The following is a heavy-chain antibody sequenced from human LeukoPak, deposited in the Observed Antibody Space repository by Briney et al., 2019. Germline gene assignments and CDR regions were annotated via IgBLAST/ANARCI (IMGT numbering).Heavy chain of an antibody. Sequence: ASVKVSCKASGYTFTSYGISWVRQAPGQGLEWMGWISAYNGNTNYAQKLQGRVTMTTGTSTTTAYMELRNLRSDDTAIYYCARQVDTAMALPDYWGQGTLVTVSS. CDR3: ARQVDTAMALPDY. CDR2: ISAYNGNT. V-gene: IGHV1-18*01. D-gene: IGHD5-18*01. CDR1: GYTFTSYG. J-gene: IGHJ4*02.